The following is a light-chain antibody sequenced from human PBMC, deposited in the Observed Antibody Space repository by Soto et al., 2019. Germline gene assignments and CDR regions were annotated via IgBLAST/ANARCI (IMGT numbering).Light chain of an antibody. CDR1: QGIRHD. Sequence: AIEMTQSPSSLSVSVGDRVTITCRASQGIRHDLGWYQQKPGKAPELLIYAASILQSGVPSRFSGSGSGTDFTLTITSLQPEDFAMYFCQQYSSPPQTFGQGTKVEIK. CDR3: QQYSSPPQT. V-gene: IGKV1-6*01. CDR2: AAS. J-gene: IGKJ1*01.